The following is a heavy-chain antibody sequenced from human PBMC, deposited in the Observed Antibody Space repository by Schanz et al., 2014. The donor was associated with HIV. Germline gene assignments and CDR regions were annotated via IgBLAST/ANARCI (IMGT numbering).Heavy chain of an antibody. CDR3: ARAKWPPRSRHFDF. CDR1: GGSISSGGYY. D-gene: IGHD6-13*01. V-gene: IGHV4-31*03. Sequence: QVQLQESGPGLVKPSQTLSLTCTVSGGSISSGGYYWSWIRQHPGKGLEWIGYIYYSGSTYYNPSLKSRVDMSLGTSNEGFSLKLSSVTAADTAVYYCARAKWPPRSRHFDFWGQGNLVTVSS. J-gene: IGHJ4*02. CDR2: IYYSGST.